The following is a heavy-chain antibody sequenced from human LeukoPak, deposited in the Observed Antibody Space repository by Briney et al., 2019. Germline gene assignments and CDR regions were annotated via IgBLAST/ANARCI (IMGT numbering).Heavy chain of an antibody. V-gene: IGHV3-21*01. CDR3: ARGARGDPRGNFDY. CDR2: ISSSSSYI. CDR1: GFTFSSYS. D-gene: IGHD3-10*01. J-gene: IGHJ4*02. Sequence: GGSLRLSCAASGFTFSSYSMNWVRQAPGKGLEWVSSISSSSSYIYYADSVKGRFTISRDNAKNSLYLQMNSLRAEDTAVYYCARGARGDPRGNFDYWGQGTLVTVSS.